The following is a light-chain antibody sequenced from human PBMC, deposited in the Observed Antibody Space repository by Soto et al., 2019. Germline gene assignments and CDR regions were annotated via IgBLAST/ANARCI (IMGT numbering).Light chain of an antibody. J-gene: IGKJ1*01. Sequence: AIRMTQSPSSLSASTGDRVTITCRASQGISSYLAWYQQKPGKAPKLLIYAASTLQSGVPSRFSGSGSGTDFTLTISCLQSEDFATYYCQQYYSYHPAWTFGQGTKVDIK. CDR1: QGISSY. V-gene: IGKV1-8*01. CDR2: AAS. CDR3: QQYYSYHPAWT.